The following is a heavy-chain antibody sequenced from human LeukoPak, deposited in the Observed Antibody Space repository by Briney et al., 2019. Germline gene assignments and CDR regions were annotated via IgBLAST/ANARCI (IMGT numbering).Heavy chain of an antibody. CDR1: GGTFSSYA. V-gene: IGHV1-69*05. CDR3: ARVWGIFGIVVVPAAIHSPQGFDY. CDR2: IIPIFGTA. J-gene: IGHJ4*02. Sequence: GASVKVSCKASGGTFSSYAISWVRQAPGQGLEWMGGIIPIFGTANYAQKFQGRVTITTDESTSTAYMELRSLRSDDTAVYYCARVWGIFGIVVVPAAIHSPQGFDYWGQGTLVTVSS. D-gene: IGHD2-2*02.